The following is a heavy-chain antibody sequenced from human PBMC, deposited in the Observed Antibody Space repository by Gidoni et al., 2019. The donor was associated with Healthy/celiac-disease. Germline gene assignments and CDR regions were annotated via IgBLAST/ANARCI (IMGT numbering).Heavy chain of an antibody. J-gene: IGHJ5*02. D-gene: IGHD6-13*01. Sequence: QVTLKESGPVLVKPTETLTPTCTVLGIPLSNARRGVSWIRQPPGKALEWLAHILSNDEKSYSTSLKSRLTISKDTSKSQMVLTMTNMDPVDTATYYCARILRISRSSSWYWFDPWGQGTLVTVSS. CDR2: ILSNDEK. V-gene: IGHV2-26*01. CDR3: ARILRISRSSSWYWFDP. CDR1: GIPLSNARRG.